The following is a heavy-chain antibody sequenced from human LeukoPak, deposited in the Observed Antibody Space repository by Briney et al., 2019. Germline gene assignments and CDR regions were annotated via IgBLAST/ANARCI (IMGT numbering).Heavy chain of an antibody. J-gene: IGHJ4*02. D-gene: IGHD3-3*01. V-gene: IGHV4-34*01. CDR1: GGSFSSYY. CDR2: INHSGST. CDR3: ARGLRFLVPV. Sequence: SETLSLTCAAYGGSFSSYYWSWIRQPPGKGLEWIGEINHSGSTNYNPSLKSRVTISVDTSKNQLSLKLRSVNDADTAVYYCARGLRFLVPVGGQGTLVTVSS.